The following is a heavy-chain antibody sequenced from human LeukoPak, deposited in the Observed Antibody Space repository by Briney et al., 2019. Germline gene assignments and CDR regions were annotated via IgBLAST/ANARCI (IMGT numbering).Heavy chain of an antibody. J-gene: IGHJ5*02. CDR1: GYTFTSYG. D-gene: IGHD2-2*02. V-gene: IGHV1-18*01. CDR2: ISAYNGNT. Sequence: ASVKVSCKASGYTFTSYGISWVRQAPGQGLEWMGWISAYNGNTNYAQKLQGRVTMTTDTSTSTAYTELRSLRSDDTAVYYCARDTEIVVVPAAITGPPNWFDPWGQGTLVTVSS. CDR3: ARDTEIVVVPAAITGPPNWFDP.